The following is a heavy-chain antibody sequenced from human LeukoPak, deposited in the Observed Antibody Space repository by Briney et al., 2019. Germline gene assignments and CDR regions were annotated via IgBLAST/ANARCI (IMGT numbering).Heavy chain of an antibody. D-gene: IGHD3-22*01. CDR3: ARGVHVRKYDSNENCFDP. CDR1: VGTFSSYA. CDR2: IIPIFGTA. V-gene: IGHV1-69*05. Sequence: GASVKVSCKASVGTFSSYAISWVREAPGQGLEWMGGIIPIFGTANYAQRFQGRVTMTRDMSTSTVYMELSSLRSEDTAVYYCARGVHVRKYDSNENCFDPWGQGTLVTVSS. J-gene: IGHJ5*02.